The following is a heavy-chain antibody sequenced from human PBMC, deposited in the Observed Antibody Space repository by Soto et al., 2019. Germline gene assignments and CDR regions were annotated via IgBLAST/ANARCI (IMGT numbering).Heavy chain of an antibody. CDR3: ARREELLFYHRGPIDY. Sequence: GGSLRLSCAASGFTFSSYSMNWVRQAPGKGLEWVSYISSSSTIYYADSVKGRFTISRDNAKNSLYLQMNSLRDEDTAVYYCARREELLFYHRGPIDYWGQGTLVTVSS. J-gene: IGHJ4*02. D-gene: IGHD1-7*01. V-gene: IGHV3-48*02. CDR1: GFTFSSYS. CDR2: ISSSSTI.